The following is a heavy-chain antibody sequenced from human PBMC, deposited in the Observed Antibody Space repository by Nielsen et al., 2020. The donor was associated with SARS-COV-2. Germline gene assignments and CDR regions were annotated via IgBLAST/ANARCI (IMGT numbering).Heavy chain of an antibody. CDR1: GFTFDDYA. Sequence: SLKISCAASGFTFDDYAMHWVRQAPGKGLEWVSGISRNSGSIGYADSVKDRFTISRDNAKNSLYLQMNSLRAEDTALYYCAKDMGPVIWYFDLWGRGTLVTVSS. D-gene: IGHD3-10*01. CDR3: AKDMGPVIWYFDL. J-gene: IGHJ2*01. CDR2: ISRNSGSI. V-gene: IGHV3-9*01.